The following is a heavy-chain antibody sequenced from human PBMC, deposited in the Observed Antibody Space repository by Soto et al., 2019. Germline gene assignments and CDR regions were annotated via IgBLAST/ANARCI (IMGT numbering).Heavy chain of an antibody. CDR1: GGSISSSSYY. J-gene: IGHJ4*02. Sequence: SETLSLTCTVSGGSISSSSYYWGWIRQPPGKGLEWIGSIYYSGSTYYNPSLKSRVTISVDKSKNQFSLKLSFVTAADTAVYYCARAFPFYDYIWGSYRPYYFDYWGQGTLVTVSS. CDR2: IYYSGST. V-gene: IGHV4-39*01. D-gene: IGHD3-16*02. CDR3: ARAFPFYDYIWGSYRPYYFDY.